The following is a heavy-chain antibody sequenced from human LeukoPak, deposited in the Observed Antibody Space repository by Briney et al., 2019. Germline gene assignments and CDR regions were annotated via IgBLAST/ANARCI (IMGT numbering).Heavy chain of an antibody. Sequence: SETLSLTCTVSGGSISNYYWSWIRQPAGQGLEWIGRIYSSGSTNYNPYLKSRVTMSVDTSTNQLSLKLSSVTAADTAVYYCARLSVLLEGFDPWGQGTLVTVSS. D-gene: IGHD3-10*01. J-gene: IGHJ5*02. CDR1: GGSISNYY. V-gene: IGHV4-4*07. CDR3: ARLSVLLEGFDP. CDR2: IYSSGST.